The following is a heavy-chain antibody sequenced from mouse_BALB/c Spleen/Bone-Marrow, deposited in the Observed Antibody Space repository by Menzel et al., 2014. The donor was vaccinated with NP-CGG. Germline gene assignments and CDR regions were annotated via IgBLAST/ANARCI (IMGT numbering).Heavy chain of an antibody. V-gene: IGHV14-3*02. Sequence: VQLQQSGAALVKPGASVKLSCTASGFNIKDTYMHWVKQRPEQGLEWIGRIDPANGNTKYDPKFQGKATITADTSSNTAYLQLSSLTSEDTAVYYCASYYYGRYFDVWGAGTTVTVSS. CDR2: IDPANGNT. CDR1: GFNIKDTY. J-gene: IGHJ1*01. CDR3: ASYYYGRYFDV. D-gene: IGHD1-1*01.